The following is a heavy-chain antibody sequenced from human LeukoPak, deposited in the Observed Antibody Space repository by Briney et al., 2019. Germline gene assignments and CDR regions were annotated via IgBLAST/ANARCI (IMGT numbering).Heavy chain of an antibody. Sequence: PSETLSLTRTVAARSMNSYYASCIRQPPGKGRGWIGYIYCSGSTKYNPSLKSRVTISVESSKNQFSLKLSSVTAADTAVYYCASWKDHEHYSGYYVDWGQGTLVTVSA. D-gene: IGHD3-3*01. J-gene: IGHJ4*02. CDR1: ARSMNSYY. CDR2: IYCSGST. CDR3: ASWKDHEHYSGYYVD. V-gene: IGHV4-59*08.